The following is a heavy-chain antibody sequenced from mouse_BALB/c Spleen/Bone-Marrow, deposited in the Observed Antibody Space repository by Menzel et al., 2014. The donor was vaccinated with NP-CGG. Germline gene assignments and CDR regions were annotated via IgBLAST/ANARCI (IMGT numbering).Heavy chain of an antibody. V-gene: IGHV3-8*02. D-gene: IGHD2-3*01. Sequence: EVKLQESGPSLVKPSQTLSLTCSVTGDPITSGYWNWIRKFPGNKLEYMGYISYSGSTYYSPSLKSRIPITRDTSKNQYYLQLNSVTTEDTATYYCATYDGFYFDYWGQGTTLTVSS. CDR3: ATYDGFYFDY. CDR2: ISYSGST. J-gene: IGHJ2*01. CDR1: GDPITSGY.